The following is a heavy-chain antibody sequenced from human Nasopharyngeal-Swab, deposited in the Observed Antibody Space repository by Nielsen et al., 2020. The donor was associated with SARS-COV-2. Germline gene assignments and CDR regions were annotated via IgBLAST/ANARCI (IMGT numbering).Heavy chain of an antibody. CDR3: ARGCVLTGPSCYYYGMDV. CDR1: GFTFRSYN. Sequence: GESLKISCAASGFTFRSYNMHWFRQAPGNGLEWVSSISSSSSYIYYADSVKGRFTISRDNAKNSLYLQMNSLSAEDTAVYYCARGCVLTGPSCYYYGMDVWGQGTTVTVSS. V-gene: IGHV3-21*01. D-gene: IGHD3-9*01. J-gene: IGHJ6*02. CDR2: ISSSSSYI.